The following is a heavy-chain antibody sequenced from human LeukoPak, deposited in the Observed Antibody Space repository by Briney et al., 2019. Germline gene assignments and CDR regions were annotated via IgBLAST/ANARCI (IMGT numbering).Heavy chain of an antibody. Sequence: ALVKVSCKASGYTFTGHHMHWVRQVPGQGLEWMGWINPNSGGTNYAQKFQAWVTMTRDTSIATAYMELRRLRSDDTAVYYCARSYDFWSGSAEQDYYHYGMDVWGQGTTVTVSS. D-gene: IGHD3-3*01. CDR2: INPNSGGT. CDR3: ARSYDFWSGSAEQDYYHYGMDV. V-gene: IGHV1-2*04. J-gene: IGHJ6*02. CDR1: GYTFTGHH.